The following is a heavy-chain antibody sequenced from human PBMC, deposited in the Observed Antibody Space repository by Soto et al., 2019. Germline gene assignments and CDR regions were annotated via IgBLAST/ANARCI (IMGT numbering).Heavy chain of an antibody. J-gene: IGHJ4*02. D-gene: IGHD5-18*01. Sequence: QVQLVESGGGVVQPGRSLRLSCAASGFTFSSYGMHWVRQAPGKGLEWVAVISYDGSNKYYADSVKGRFTISRDNSKNTLYLQMNSLRAEDTAVYYCAKAYRGYSYGLIDYWGQGTLVTVSS. CDR1: GFTFSSYG. CDR2: ISYDGSNK. V-gene: IGHV3-30*18. CDR3: AKAYRGYSYGLIDY.